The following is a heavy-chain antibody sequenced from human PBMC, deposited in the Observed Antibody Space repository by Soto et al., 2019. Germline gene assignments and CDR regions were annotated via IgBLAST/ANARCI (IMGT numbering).Heavy chain of an antibody. CDR2: ISPDGRNT. Sequence: GGSLRLSCEVSGFTFSSYAMNWVRQAPGKGLEWVSAISPDGRNTHYADSVKGRFTISRDSSKNMVSLEMTSLRAEDTAVYYCAKGGRQWLVTSDFNYWGQGALVTVSS. J-gene: IGHJ4*02. V-gene: IGHV3-23*01. CDR1: GFTFSSYA. D-gene: IGHD6-19*01. CDR3: AKGGRQWLVTSDFNY.